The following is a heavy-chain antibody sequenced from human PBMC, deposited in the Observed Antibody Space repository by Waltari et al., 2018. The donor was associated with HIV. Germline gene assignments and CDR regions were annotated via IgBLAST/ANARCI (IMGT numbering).Heavy chain of an antibody. CDR1: AGTFSSYT. CDR3: ARVDIVATSPSYGMDV. Sequence: QVQLVQSGAEVKKPGSSVKVSCKASAGTFSSYTIRWVRQAPGQGLEWMGRIIPILGIANYAQKFQGRVTITADKSTSTAYMELSSLRSEDTAVYYCARVDIVATSPSYGMDVWGQGTTVTVSS. D-gene: IGHD5-12*01. J-gene: IGHJ6*02. V-gene: IGHV1-69*02. CDR2: IIPILGIA.